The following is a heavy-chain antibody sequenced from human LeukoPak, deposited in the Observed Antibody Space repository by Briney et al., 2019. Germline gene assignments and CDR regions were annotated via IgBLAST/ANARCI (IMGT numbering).Heavy chain of an antibody. Sequence: GGSLRLSCAASGFTFSSYSMNWVRQAPGKGLEWVSSISSSSSYIYYADSVKGRFTISRGNAKNSLYLQMNSLRAEDTAVYYCARGSSGYSSGWRYYWGQGTLVTVSS. CDR3: ARGSSGYSSGWRYY. CDR2: ISSSSSYI. J-gene: IGHJ4*02. CDR1: GFTFSSYS. V-gene: IGHV3-21*01. D-gene: IGHD6-19*01.